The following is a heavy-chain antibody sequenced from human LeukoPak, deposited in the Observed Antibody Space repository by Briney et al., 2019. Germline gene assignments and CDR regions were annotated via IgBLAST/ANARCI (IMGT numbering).Heavy chain of an antibody. Sequence: SETLSLTCTVSGASISSGDYYWTWIRRPPGKGLEWIGFISDSGIPYYNPSLKSRLTISLDTSKNQFSLRLYSLTAADTAVYYCARDRGYNYGPFDFWGQGNLVTVSS. CDR3: ARDRGYNYGPFDF. CDR2: ISDSGIP. V-gene: IGHV4-30-4*01. D-gene: IGHD5-18*01. CDR1: GASISSGDYY. J-gene: IGHJ4*02.